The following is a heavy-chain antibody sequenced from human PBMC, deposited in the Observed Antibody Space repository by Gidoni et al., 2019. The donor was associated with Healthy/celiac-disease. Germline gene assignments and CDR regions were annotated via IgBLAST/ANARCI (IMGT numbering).Heavy chain of an antibody. J-gene: IGHJ4*02. D-gene: IGHD6-19*01. CDR1: GFTFSSYG. CDR3: AKGLGSGWCIDY. CDR2: ISYDGSNK. V-gene: IGHV3-30*18. Sequence: QVQLVESGGGVVQPGRSLRLSCAASGFTFSSYGMHWVRQAPGKGLEWVAVISYDGSNKYYAASVKGRFTISRDNSKNTLYLQMNSLRAEDTAVYYCAKGLGSGWCIDYWGQGTLVTVSS.